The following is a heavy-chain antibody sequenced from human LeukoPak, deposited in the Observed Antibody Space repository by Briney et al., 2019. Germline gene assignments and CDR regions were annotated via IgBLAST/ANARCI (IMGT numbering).Heavy chain of an antibody. V-gene: IGHV3-74*01. J-gene: IGHJ6*02. Sequence: GGSLRLSCAASGFTFSNYWMHWVRQAPGKGLVWVSRINSDGSSTTYADSVNGRFAISRDNAKKTLYLQMNSLRAEDTSVYYCARALWDSSSWYAWGMDVWGQGTTVTVSS. CDR2: INSDGSST. CDR1: GFTFSNYW. D-gene: IGHD6-13*01. CDR3: ARALWDSSSWYAWGMDV.